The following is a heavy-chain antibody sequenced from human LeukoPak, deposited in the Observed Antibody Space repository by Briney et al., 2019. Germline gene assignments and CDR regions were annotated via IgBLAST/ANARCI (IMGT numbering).Heavy chain of an antibody. CDR2: IYYSGST. CDR1: GGSISSSSYY. CDR3: ARDRPPNDSSGYFDY. J-gene: IGHJ4*02. Sequence: PSETLSLTCTVSGGSISSSSYYWGWIRQPPGKGLEWIGSIYYSGSTYYNPSLTSRVTISVDTSKNHFSLKLSSVTAADTAVYYCARDRPPNDSSGYFDYWGQGTLVTVSS. D-gene: IGHD3-22*01. V-gene: IGHV4-39*07.